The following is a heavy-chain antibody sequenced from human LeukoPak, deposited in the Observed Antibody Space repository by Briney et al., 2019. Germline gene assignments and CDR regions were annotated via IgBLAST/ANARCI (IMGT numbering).Heavy chain of an antibody. CDR2: ISWNSGSI. Sequence: GGSLRLSCAASGFTFDDYAMHWVRQAPGKGLEWVSGISWNSGSIGYADSVKGRFTISRDNAKNTLYLQMNSLRAEDTAVYYCAKDVDYYDSSGYYPLSYFDYWGQGTLVTVSS. CDR1: GFTFDDYA. J-gene: IGHJ4*02. CDR3: AKDVDYYDSSGYYPLSYFDY. V-gene: IGHV3-9*01. D-gene: IGHD3-22*01.